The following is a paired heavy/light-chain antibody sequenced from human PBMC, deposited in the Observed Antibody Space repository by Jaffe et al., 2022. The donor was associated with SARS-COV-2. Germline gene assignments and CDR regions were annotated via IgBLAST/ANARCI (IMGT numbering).Heavy chain of an antibody. D-gene: IGHD2-15*01. CDR1: GFTFSSYA. CDR3: ARDQGYCSGGSCYNWFDP. V-gene: IGHV3-30*04. CDR2: ISYDGSNK. J-gene: IGHJ5*02. Sequence: QVQLVESGGGVVQPGRSLRLSCAASGFTFSSYAMHWVRQAPGKGLEWVAVISYDGSNKYYADSVKGRFTISRDNSKNTLYLQMNSLRAEDTAVYYCARDQGYCSGGSCYNWFDPWGQGTLVTVSS.
Light chain of an antibody. CDR1: QSVLYSSNNKNY. J-gene: IGKJ2*01. V-gene: IGKV4-1*01. CDR3: QQYYSTPVT. Sequence: DIVMTQSPDSLAVSLGERATINCKSSQSVLYSSNNKNYLAWYQQKPGQPPKLLIYWASTRESGVPDRFSGSGSGTDFTLTISSLQAEDVAVYYCQQYYSTPVTFGQGTKLEIK. CDR2: WAS.